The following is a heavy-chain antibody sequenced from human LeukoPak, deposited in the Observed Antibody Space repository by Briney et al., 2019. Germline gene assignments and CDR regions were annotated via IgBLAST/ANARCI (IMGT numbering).Heavy chain of an antibody. V-gene: IGHV3-11*01. CDR2: ISSSGSTI. Sequence: GGSLRLSCAASGFTFSDYYMSWIRQAPGKGLEWVSYISSSGSTIYYADSVKGRFTISRDNAKNSLYLQMNSLRAEDTAVYYCASADPEYYYGMDVRGQGTTVTVSS. CDR3: ASADPEYYYGMDV. CDR1: GFTFSDYY. J-gene: IGHJ6*02.